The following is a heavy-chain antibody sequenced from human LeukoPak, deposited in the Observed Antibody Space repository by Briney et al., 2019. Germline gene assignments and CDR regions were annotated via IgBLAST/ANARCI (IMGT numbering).Heavy chain of an antibody. CDR2: IKSKADGGTT. CDR3: TTGADGEYDY. D-gene: IGHD4-17*01. V-gene: IGHV3-15*01. Sequence: GGSLRLSCAAYGFTFSNAWMSWVRQAPGKGREWVGRIKSKADGGTTDYAAPVKGRFTTSRDDSKNTLYLQMNSMTNEEAAVYYCTTGADGEYDYWGQGTLVTVSS. CDR1: GFTFSNAW. J-gene: IGHJ4*02.